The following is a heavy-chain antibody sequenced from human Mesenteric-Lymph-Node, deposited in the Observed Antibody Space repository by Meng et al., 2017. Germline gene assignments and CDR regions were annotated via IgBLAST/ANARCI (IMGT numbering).Heavy chain of an antibody. Sequence: GESLKISCAASGFTLNSYWMHWVRQAPGKGLVWVSAISGSGGSTYYADSVKGRFAVSRDNSRNTLFLQMNSLRVEDTAEYYCAKDLSYSGSYFYVWGQGTLVTVSS. J-gene: IGHJ4*02. CDR3: AKDLSYSGSYFYV. CDR2: ISGSGGST. V-gene: IGHV3-23*01. CDR1: GFTLNSYW. D-gene: IGHD1-26*01.